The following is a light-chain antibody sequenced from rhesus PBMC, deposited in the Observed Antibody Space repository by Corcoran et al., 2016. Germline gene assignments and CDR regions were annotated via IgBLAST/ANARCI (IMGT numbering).Light chain of an antibody. CDR3: QQYSIWPLT. V-gene: IGKV3S9*01. CDR1: QSVSSY. J-gene: IGKJ4*01. Sequence: EIVMTQSPATLSLSPGERATLSCRASQSVSSYVAWYQQKPEQAPRLLIYGAFNRATGIPAMFSGSWSGTDFTLTISSLEPEDFAVYYCQQYSIWPLTFGGGTKVEIK. CDR2: GAF.